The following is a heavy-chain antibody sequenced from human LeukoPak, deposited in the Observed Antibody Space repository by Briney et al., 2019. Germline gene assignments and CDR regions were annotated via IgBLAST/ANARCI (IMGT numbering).Heavy chain of an antibody. V-gene: IGHV3-30*18. CDR2: ISNDGSDK. CDR3: AKDQGPLNY. J-gene: IGHJ4*01. Sequence: GGSLRLSCAASGFTFRDYGMHWVRQAPGTGLEWMTFISNDGSDKSYADSVKGRFTVSRDNSKNTVYLQMNSLRPEDTAVYYCAKDQGPLNYWGHGTLVTVSS. D-gene: IGHD2-8*01. CDR1: GFTFRDYG.